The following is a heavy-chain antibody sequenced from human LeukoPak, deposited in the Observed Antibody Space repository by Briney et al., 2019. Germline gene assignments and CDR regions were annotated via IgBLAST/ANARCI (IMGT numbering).Heavy chain of an antibody. CDR3: ARDTFQPGLIDS. J-gene: IGHJ4*02. CDR2: INDDSSDI. CDR1: GFTFSLYA. V-gene: IGHV3-21*05. D-gene: IGHD2-2*01. Sequence: AGGSLRLSCAASGFTFSLYAMNWVRQAPGKGLEWVSYINDDSSDIHYAGSVRGRFTISRDDARKTLYQQLSSLRVEDTAVYYCARDTFQPGLIDSWGQGTLVTVSS.